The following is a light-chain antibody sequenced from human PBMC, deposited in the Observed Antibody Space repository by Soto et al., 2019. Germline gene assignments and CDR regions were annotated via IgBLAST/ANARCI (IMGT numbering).Light chain of an antibody. V-gene: IGLV2-14*01. CDR3: SSYTCSIL. J-gene: IGLJ2*01. CDR2: DVS. Sequence: QSALTQPASVSGSPGQSITISCTGTSSDVGGYNYVSWYQQHPGKAPKLMIYDVSNRPSGVSNRFSGSKSGNTASLTISGLQAEDEADYYCSSYTCSILFGGGTKLTVL. CDR1: SSDVGGYNY.